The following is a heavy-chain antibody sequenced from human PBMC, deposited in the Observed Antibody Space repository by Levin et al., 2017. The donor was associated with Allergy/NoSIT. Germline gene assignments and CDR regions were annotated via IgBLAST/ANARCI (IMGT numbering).Heavy chain of an antibody. Sequence: GGSLRLSCATSGFTFSTHWMHWVRQAPGKGLVWVSRVKSDGSSTTYADSVKGRFTISRDNAKNTLYLQMNSLRAEDTAVYYCARGTGFFDLWGQGTLVTVSS. V-gene: IGHV3-74*03. CDR2: VKSDGSST. CDR3: ARGTGFFDL. CDR1: GFTFSTHW. J-gene: IGHJ4*02. D-gene: IGHD1-14*01.